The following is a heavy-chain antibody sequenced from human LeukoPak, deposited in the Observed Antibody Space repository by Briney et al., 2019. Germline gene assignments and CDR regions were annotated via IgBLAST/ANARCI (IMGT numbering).Heavy chain of an antibody. D-gene: IGHD5-18*01. CDR1: GFTFSSYG. J-gene: IGHJ6*03. V-gene: IGHV3-21*01. CDR2: ISSSSSYI. Sequence: PGGSLRLSCAASGFTFSSYGMHWVRQAPGKGLEWVSSISSSSSYIYYADSVKGRFTISRDNAKNSLYLQMNSLRAEDTAVYYCARGRIQLWSVYYYYMDVWGKGTTVTVSS. CDR3: ARGRIQLWSVYYYYMDV.